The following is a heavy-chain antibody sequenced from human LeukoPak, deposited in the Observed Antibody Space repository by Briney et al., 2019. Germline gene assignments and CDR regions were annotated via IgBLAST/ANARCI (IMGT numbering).Heavy chain of an antibody. CDR3: AKVGGYSSSSDPFDY. CDR2: ISGSGGST. Sequence: PGGSLRLSCAASGFTFSSYAMSWVRQAPGKGLEWVSAISGSGGSTYYADSVKGRFTISRDNSKNTLYLQMNSLRAEDTAVYYCAKVGGYSSSSDPFDYWGQGTLVTVSS. V-gene: IGHV3-23*01. D-gene: IGHD6-6*01. CDR1: GFTFSSYA. J-gene: IGHJ4*02.